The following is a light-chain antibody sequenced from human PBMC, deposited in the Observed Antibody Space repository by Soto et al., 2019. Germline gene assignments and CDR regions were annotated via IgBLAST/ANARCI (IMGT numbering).Light chain of an antibody. Sequence: QSALTQPASVSGSPGQSITISCTATTSDVGGFDSVSWYQQHPGTAPRVIIYEVSNRPSGVSNRFSGSKSGNTASLTISGLQAEDEADYYCSSYTSSSTVVFGGGTKVTVL. CDR3: SSYTSSSTVV. J-gene: IGLJ2*01. V-gene: IGLV2-14*01. CDR1: TSDVGGFDS. CDR2: EVS.